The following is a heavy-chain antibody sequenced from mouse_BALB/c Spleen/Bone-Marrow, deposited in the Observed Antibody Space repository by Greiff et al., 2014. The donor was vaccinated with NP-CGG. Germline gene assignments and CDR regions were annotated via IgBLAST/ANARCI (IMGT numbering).Heavy chain of an antibody. D-gene: IGHD1-1*01. Sequence: EVQLQQSGPELVKPGASVKMSCKASGYTFTSYVIHWVKQKPGQGLECIGYINPYNDGTKYNEKFKGKATLTSDKSSSTAYMELSSLTSEDSAVYYCARGGYYGTSLYWYFDVWGAGTTVTVSS. CDR3: ARGGYYGTSLYWYFDV. V-gene: IGHV1-14*01. CDR2: INPYNDGT. J-gene: IGHJ1*01. CDR1: GYTFTSYV.